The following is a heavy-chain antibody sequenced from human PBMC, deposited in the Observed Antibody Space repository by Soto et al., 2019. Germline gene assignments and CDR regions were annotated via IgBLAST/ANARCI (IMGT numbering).Heavy chain of an antibody. CDR3: TTAKSSAYDH. CDR2: IKSKADGGTT. CDR1: GFTVSNAW. Sequence: EVQLVESGGGLVKPGGSLRLSCAASGFTVSNAWMNWLRQAPGKGLEWVGRIKSKADGGTTDYAAPVRGRFTISRDDSKNTLYLQMDNLKTEYTALYYCTTAKSSAYDHWGQGTLVTVSS. J-gene: IGHJ4*02. D-gene: IGHD6-19*01. V-gene: IGHV3-15*07.